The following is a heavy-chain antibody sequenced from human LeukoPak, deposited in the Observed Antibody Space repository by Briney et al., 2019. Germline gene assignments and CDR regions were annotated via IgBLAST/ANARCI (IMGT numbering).Heavy chain of an antibody. J-gene: IGHJ4*02. D-gene: IGHD2-21*02. V-gene: IGHV1-2*02. CDR3: ARDPQGDSYFDY. CDR1: GYSFTGCY. Sequence: ASVKVSCKTSGYSFTGCYMHWVRQAPGQGLEWMGWINPNAGAAKYAQKFQGRVTMTRDTSISTACMELRRLRSDDTAVYYCARDPQGDSYFDYWGQGTLVTVSS. CDR2: INPNAGAA.